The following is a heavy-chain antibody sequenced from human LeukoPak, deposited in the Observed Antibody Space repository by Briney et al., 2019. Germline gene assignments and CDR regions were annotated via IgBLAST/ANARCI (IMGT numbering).Heavy chain of an antibody. V-gene: IGHV5-51*01. CDR1: GYTFTTHW. Sequence: GESLKISCQVSGYTFTTHWIGWVRQMPGRGLESMATIYPGDSDTRYSPSFQGQVTISVDKSINTAYLQWTSLKASDTATYYCARQGDFWGGSKSPFYFWGQGTLVTVSS. J-gene: IGHJ4*02. CDR2: IYPGDSDT. D-gene: IGHD3-3*01. CDR3: ARQGDFWGGSKSPFYF.